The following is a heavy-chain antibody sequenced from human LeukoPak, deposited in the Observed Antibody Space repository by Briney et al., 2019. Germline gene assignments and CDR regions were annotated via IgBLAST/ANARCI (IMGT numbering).Heavy chain of an antibody. V-gene: IGHV3-23*01. D-gene: IGHD6-19*01. J-gene: IGHJ4*02. CDR1: GFTFSTYG. CDR2: ISRSGDVT. Sequence: GGSLRLSCAASGFTFSTYGMNWVRQAPGKGLEWVSTISRSGDVTYYADSVKGRFTISRDNSKNTLYLQMNSLRAEDTAIYYCATGSTAVAGTKYWGQGILVTVSS. CDR3: ATGSTAVAGTKY.